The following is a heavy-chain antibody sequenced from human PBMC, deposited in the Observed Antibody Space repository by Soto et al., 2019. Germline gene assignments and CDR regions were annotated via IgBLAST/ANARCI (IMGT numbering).Heavy chain of an antibody. CDR3: ARDQGYYDFWSGQHPHAFDI. V-gene: IGHV4-59*01. D-gene: IGHD3-3*01. CDR2: IYDSGST. Sequence: SETLSLTCNVSGGSMFSYYWSWIRQPAGKGLEWIAYIYDSGSTNYNPSLKSRVTISVDTSKNQFSLKLCSVTAADTAVYYCARDQGYYDFWSGQHPHAFDIWGQGTMVTVSS. CDR1: GGSMFSYY. J-gene: IGHJ3*02.